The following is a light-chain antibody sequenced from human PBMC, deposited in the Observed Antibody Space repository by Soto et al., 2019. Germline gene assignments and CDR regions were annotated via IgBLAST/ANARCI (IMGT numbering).Light chain of an antibody. CDR1: QTIDNT. CDR3: QHYNYWPYT. V-gene: IGKV3-15*01. CDR2: DAS. J-gene: IGKJ2*01. Sequence: EIVMTQSPATLSLSPGERATLSCSASQTIDNTLAWYQRKPGQAPRLLIYDASTRATGVPARFSGSGSGTDFTLTISSLQSEDFAVSYCQHYNYWPYTFGQGTKVDIK.